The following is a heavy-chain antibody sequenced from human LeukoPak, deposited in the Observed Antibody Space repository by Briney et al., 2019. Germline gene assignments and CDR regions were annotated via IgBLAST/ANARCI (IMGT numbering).Heavy chain of an antibody. CDR3: ARAPPADNYYYYYMDV. V-gene: IGHV1-69*01. Sequence: ASVKVSCKASGGTFSSYAISWVRQAPGQGLEWMGGIIPIFGTANYAQKFQGRVTITADESTSTAYMELSSLRSEDTAVYYCARAPPADNYYYYYMDVWGKGTTVTVPS. CDR1: GGTFSSYA. CDR2: IIPIFGTA. J-gene: IGHJ6*03.